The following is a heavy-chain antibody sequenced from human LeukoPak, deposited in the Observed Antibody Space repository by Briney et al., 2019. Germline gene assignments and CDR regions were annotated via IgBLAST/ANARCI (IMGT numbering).Heavy chain of an antibody. V-gene: IGHV3-30*02. J-gene: IGHJ4*02. CDR2: IHYDGSNK. CDR3: AKDDYDILTGYYRVDY. CDR1: GFTFSSHG. Sequence: GGSLRLSCAASGFTFSSHGMHWVRQAPGKGLEWVAFIHYDGSNKYYAVSVQGRFTISRDNSENTLYLQMNSLRAEDTAVYYCAKDDYDILTGYYRVDYWGQGTLVTVSS. D-gene: IGHD3-9*01.